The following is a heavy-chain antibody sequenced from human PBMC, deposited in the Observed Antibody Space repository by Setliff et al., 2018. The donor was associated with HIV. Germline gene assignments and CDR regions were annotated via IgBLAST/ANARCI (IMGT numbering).Heavy chain of an antibody. CDR1: GYSISSGYY. V-gene: IGHV4-38-2*02. J-gene: IGHJ4*02. D-gene: IGHD3-10*01. CDR3: VRRVGHGSQPSYFDY. Sequence: PSETLSLTCTVSGYSISSGYYWGWIRLPPGKGLEWIGDIYQSGFTIYNPSLKSRVTLSLDTSKNHFSLKLSSVTSADTAVYFCVRRVGHGSQPSYFDYWGQGTLVTVSS. CDR2: IYQSGFT.